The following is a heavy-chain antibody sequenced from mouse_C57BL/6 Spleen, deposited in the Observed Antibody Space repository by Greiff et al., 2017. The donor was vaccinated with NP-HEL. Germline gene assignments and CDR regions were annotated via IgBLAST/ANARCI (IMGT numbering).Heavy chain of an antibody. V-gene: IGHV5-6*01. CDR1: GFTFSSYG. CDR2: ISSGGSYT. CDR3: ASPYYDYDGAWFAY. Sequence: EVQGVESGGDLVKPGGSLKLSCAASGFTFSSYGMSWVRQTPDKRLEWVATISSGGSYTYYPDSVKGRFTISRDNAKTTLYLQMSSLKSEDTAIYYCASPYYDYDGAWFAYWGQGTLVTVSA. D-gene: IGHD2-4*01. J-gene: IGHJ3*01.